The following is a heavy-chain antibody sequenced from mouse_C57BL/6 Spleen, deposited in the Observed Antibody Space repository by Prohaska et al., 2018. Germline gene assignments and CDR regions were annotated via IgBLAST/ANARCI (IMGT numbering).Heavy chain of an antibody. J-gene: IGHJ2*01. V-gene: IGHV6-3*01. CDR2: IRLKSDNYAT. CDR3: TGPGSSLGD. D-gene: IGHD1-1*01. Sequence: EVKLEESGGGLVQPGGSMKLSCVASGFTFSNYWMNWFRQSPEKGLELVAQIRLKSDNYATHYAESVKGRFTISRDDSKSSVYLQMNNIRAEETGIYYCTGPGSSLGDWRQGTTLTVSS. CDR1: GFTFSNYW.